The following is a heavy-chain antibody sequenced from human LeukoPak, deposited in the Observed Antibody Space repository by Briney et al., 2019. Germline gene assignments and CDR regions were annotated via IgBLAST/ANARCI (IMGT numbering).Heavy chain of an antibody. V-gene: IGHV3-64*02. CDR1: GFTLSSFS. CDR2: INYKGGPT. CDR3: ARGVRIAVAGNIDY. D-gene: IGHD6-19*01. Sequence: PGGSLRLSCVASGFTLSSFSMHWVRQSPGRGLEYVSAINYKGGPTYYADSVKGRFTISTDNSKNTLYLQMTSLRREDMGVYYCARGVRIAVAGNIDYWGQGTLVTVSS. J-gene: IGHJ4*02.